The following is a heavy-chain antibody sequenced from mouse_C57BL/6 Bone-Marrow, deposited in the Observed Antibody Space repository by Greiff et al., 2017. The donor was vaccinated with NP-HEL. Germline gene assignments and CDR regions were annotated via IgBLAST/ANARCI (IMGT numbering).Heavy chain of an antibody. D-gene: IGHD2-4*01. CDR1: GFTFSDYG. Sequence: EVKVVESGGGLVKPGGSLKLSCAASGFTFSDYGMHWVRQAPEKGLEWVAYISSGSSTIYYADTVKGRFTISRDNAKNTLFLQMTSLRSEDTAMYYCANDFSFDYWGQGTTLTVSS. V-gene: IGHV5-17*01. CDR3: ANDFSFDY. J-gene: IGHJ2*01. CDR2: ISSGSSTI.